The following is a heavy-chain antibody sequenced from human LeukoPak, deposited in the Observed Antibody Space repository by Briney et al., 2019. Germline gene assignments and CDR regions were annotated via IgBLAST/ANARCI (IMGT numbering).Heavy chain of an antibody. CDR3: ASGLEGDFDY. CDR1: GGSISSSSYY. J-gene: IGHJ4*02. V-gene: IGHV4-39*07. Sequence: SETLSLTCTVSGGSISSSSYYWGWIRQPPGKGLEWIGSIYYRGSTYYNLSLKSRVTISVDTSKNQFSLKLSSVAAADTAMYYCASGLEGDFDYWGQGTLVTVSS. CDR2: IYYRGST. D-gene: IGHD1-26*01.